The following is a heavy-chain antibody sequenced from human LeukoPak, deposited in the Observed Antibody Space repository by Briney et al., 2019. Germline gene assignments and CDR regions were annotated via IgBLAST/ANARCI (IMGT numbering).Heavy chain of an antibody. Sequence: SETLSLTCAVYGGSFSGYYWSWIRQPPGKGLEWIGEINHSGSTNYNPSLKSRVTISVDTSKNQFSLKLSSVTAADTVVYYCARDRELGYCSGGSCLRLDYYYGMDVWGQGTTATVSS. V-gene: IGHV4-34*01. J-gene: IGHJ6*02. CDR1: GGSFSGYY. D-gene: IGHD2-15*01. CDR2: INHSGST. CDR3: ARDRELGYCSGGSCLRLDYYYGMDV.